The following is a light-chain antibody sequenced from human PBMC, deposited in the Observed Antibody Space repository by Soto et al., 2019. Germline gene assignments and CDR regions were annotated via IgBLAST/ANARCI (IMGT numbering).Light chain of an antibody. CDR1: QSISNH. Sequence: DIQMTQSPSSLSASVEDRVIITCRASQSISNHLNWYQQKPGKAPKLLIFAASSLQSGVPSRFSGSRSGPDFTLTISSLQPEDFETYYCQQYVTSSWTSGQGTKVDIK. CDR2: AAS. J-gene: IGKJ1*01. V-gene: IGKV1-39*01. CDR3: QQYVTSSWT.